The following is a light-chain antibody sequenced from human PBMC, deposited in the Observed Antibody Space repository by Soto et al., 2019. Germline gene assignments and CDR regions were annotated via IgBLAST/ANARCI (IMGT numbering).Light chain of an antibody. CDR3: QQYNKWPPYT. Sequence: EIVMTQSPANLSVSPRERDTLSCRASQSVSSNLAWYQQKPGQGPRLLIYGASTRATSIPASFSGSGSGTEFTLTINSLQSEDFAVYYCQQYNKWPPYTFGQGSKLEIK. CDR1: QSVSSN. CDR2: GAS. J-gene: IGKJ2*01. V-gene: IGKV3-15*01.